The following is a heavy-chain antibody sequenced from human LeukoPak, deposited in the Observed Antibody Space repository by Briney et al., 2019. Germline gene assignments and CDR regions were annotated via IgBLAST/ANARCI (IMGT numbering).Heavy chain of an antibody. Sequence: GASVKVSCKASGYTFTGYYMHWVRQAPGQGLEWMGWINPNSGGTNYAQKFQGRVTMTRDTSISTAYMELSRLRSDDTAVYYCARDRCTIFGVVTDDYWGQGTLVTVSS. V-gene: IGHV1-2*02. D-gene: IGHD3-3*01. CDR1: GYTFTGYY. J-gene: IGHJ4*02. CDR2: INPNSGGT. CDR3: ARDRCTIFGVVTDDY.